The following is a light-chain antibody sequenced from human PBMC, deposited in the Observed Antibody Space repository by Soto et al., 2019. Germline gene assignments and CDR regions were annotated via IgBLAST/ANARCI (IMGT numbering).Light chain of an antibody. J-gene: IGLJ3*02. CDR2: EVS. CDR1: SSDVGGYKY. V-gene: IGLV2-14*01. CDR3: SSYTSSSTKL. Sequence: QSVLTQPASVSGSPGQSITISCTGTSSDVGGYKYVSWYQQHPGKAPKLMIYEVSNRPSGVSNRFSGSKSGNTASLTISGLQAEDEADYYCSSYTSSSTKLFGGGTKLTAL.